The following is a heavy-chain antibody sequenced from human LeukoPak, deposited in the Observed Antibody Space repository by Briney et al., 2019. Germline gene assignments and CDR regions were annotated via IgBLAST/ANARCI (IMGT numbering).Heavy chain of an antibody. CDR2: IYYSGST. J-gene: IGHJ5*02. CDR3: ARDRSYGNNWFDP. CDR1: GGSITSYY. V-gene: IGHV4-59*01. D-gene: IGHD4-17*01. Sequence: SETLSLTCTVSGGSITSYYWSWIRQPPGKGLEWIGYIYYSGSTNYNPSLKSRVTLSIDTSKNQFSLKLTSVTAADTAVYYCARDRSYGNNWFDPWGQGTLVTVS.